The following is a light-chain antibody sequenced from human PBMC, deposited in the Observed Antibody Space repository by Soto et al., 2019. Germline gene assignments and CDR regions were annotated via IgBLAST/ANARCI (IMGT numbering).Light chain of an antibody. J-gene: IGKJ1*01. CDR2: DAS. Sequence: DIQMTQSPSTLSASVGDRFTITCRASQSISSWLAWYQQKPGKAPKLLISDASTLESGVPSRFSGSGSGTEFTLTISSLQSEDFAVYYCQQYNNWPPWTFGQGTTGDIK. CDR3: QQYNNWPPWT. CDR1: QSISSW. V-gene: IGKV1-5*01.